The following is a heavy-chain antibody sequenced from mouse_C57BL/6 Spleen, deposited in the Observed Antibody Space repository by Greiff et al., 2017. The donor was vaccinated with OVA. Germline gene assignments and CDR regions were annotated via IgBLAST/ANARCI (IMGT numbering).Heavy chain of an antibody. CDR3: ARGGSRYFEV. V-gene: IGHV1-82*01. Sequence: QVQLQQSGPELVKPGASVKISCKASGYAFSSSWMNWVKQRPGKGLEWIGRIYPGDGDTNYNGKFKGKATLTADKSSSTAYMQLSSLTSEDRSVYYCARGGSRYFEVWGTGTTVTVSS. CDR1: GYAFSSSW. J-gene: IGHJ1*03. D-gene: IGHD3-2*02. CDR2: IYPGDGDT.